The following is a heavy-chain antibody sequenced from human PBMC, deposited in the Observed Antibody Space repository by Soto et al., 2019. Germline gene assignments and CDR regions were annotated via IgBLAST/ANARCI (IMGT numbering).Heavy chain of an antibody. CDR2: ISGSGGST. CDR1: GFTFSSYA. D-gene: IGHD6-19*01. V-gene: IGHV3-23*01. J-gene: IGHJ4*02. Sequence: LRLSCAASGFTFSSYAMSWVRQAPAKGLEWVSAISGSGGSTSYAQKFQGRVTMTRDTSTSTVYMELSSLRSEDTAVYYCARVAVGGWYPSYFDYWGQGTLVTVSS. CDR3: ARVAVGGWYPSYFDY.